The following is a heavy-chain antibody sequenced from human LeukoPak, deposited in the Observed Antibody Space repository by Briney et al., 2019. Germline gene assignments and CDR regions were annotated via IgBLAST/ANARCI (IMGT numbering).Heavy chain of an antibody. D-gene: IGHD1-26*01. CDR1: GFTVSTSY. V-gene: IGHV3-66*02. CDR3: ARDTTYSP. J-gene: IGHJ5*02. Sequence: PGGSLRLSCAASGFTVSTSYMNWVRQAPGKGLQWVSTIYSGGSTFHADSVKGRFTVSRDNSRNTLYLQMGSLRPEDTAVYYCARDTTYSPWGQGTLVTVSS. CDR2: IYSGGST.